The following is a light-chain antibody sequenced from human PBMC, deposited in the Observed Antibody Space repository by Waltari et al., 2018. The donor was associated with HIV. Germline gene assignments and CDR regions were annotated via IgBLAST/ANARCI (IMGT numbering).Light chain of an antibody. V-gene: IGKV3-20*01. J-gene: IGKJ2*01. Sequence: EVVLTQSPGTLSLSPGERATLSCRASQSISGSHLAWYQQKTGQGPRLLIYEASKRAAGIPDRFSGSGSGTDFILTISTLQSGDSAVYYCQDYGSSPYTFGQGTKLEIK. CDR1: QSISGSH. CDR2: EAS. CDR3: QDYGSSPYT.